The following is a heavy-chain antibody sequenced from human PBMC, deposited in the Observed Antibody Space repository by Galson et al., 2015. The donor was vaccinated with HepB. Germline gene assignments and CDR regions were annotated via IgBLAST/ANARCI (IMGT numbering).Heavy chain of an antibody. CDR3: ARDQLVGAGFDP. V-gene: IGHV3-33*01. J-gene: IGHJ5*02. CDR2: IWYDGSNK. CDR1: GFTFSSYG. Sequence: SLRLSCAASGFTFSSYGMHWVRQAPGKGLEWVAVIWYDGSNKYYADSVKGRFTISRDNSKNTLYLQMNSLRAEDTAVYYCARDQLVGAGFDPWGQGTLVTVSS. D-gene: IGHD1-26*01.